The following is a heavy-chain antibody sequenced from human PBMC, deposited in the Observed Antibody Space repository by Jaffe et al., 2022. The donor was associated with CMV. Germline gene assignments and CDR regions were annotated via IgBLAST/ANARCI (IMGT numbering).Heavy chain of an antibody. J-gene: IGHJ4*02. Sequence: EVQVVESGGALVQPGGSLRLSCSASGFTFRNWPMTWVRQAPGKGLQWVANINEDGTDKYYVASVKGRFTVSRDNAKNSLYLQMNSLRVEDTANYYCVRRDWYSGSSYTFGLWGQGTLVTVSA. CDR2: INEDGTDK. D-gene: IGHD1-26*01. CDR1: GFTFRNWP. V-gene: IGHV3-7*03. CDR3: VRRDWYSGSSYTFGL.